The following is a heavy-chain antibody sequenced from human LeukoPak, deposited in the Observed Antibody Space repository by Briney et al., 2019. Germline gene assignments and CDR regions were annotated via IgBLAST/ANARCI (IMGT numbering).Heavy chain of an antibody. V-gene: IGHV1-2*02. Sequence: GASVKVSCKASGYTFTGYYMHWVRQAPGQGLEWMGWINPNSGGTNYAQKFQGRVTMTRDTSISTAYMDLSRLRSDDTAVYYCARGSHGDYYDSSGYYYYFDYWGQGTLVTVSS. CDR1: GYTFTGYY. J-gene: IGHJ4*02. CDR3: ARGSHGDYYDSSGYYYYFDY. CDR2: INPNSGGT. D-gene: IGHD3-22*01.